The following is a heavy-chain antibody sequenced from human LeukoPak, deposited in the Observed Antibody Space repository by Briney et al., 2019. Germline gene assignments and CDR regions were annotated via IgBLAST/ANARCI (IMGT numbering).Heavy chain of an antibody. Sequence: SETLSLTCTVSGGSVSSGSYYWSWIRQPPGEGLEWIGYIYYSGSTNYNPSLKSRVTISVDTSKNQFSLKLSSVTAADTAVYYCAKSYKGYCSGGSCPDYWGQGTLVTVSS. CDR1: GGSVSSGSYY. V-gene: IGHV4-61*01. CDR3: AKSYKGYCSGGSCPDY. J-gene: IGHJ4*02. CDR2: IYYSGST. D-gene: IGHD2-15*01.